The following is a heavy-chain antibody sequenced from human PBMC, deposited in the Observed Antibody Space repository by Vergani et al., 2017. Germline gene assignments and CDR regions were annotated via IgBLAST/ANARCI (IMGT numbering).Heavy chain of an antibody. CDR1: GDTFSSYA. V-gene: IGHV1-69*18. Sequence: QVQLVQSGAEVKKPGSSVKVSCKASGDTFSSYAISWVRQAPGQGLEWMGRTIPIFGTANYAQKFQGRVTITADESTSTAYMELSSLRSEDTAVYYCAIPTNSSGWYGEIDYWGQGTLVTVSS. D-gene: IGHD6-19*01. CDR2: TIPIFGTA. J-gene: IGHJ4*02. CDR3: AIPTNSSGWYGEIDY.